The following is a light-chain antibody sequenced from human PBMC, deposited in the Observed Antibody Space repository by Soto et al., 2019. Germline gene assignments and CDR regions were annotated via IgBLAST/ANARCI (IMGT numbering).Light chain of an antibody. CDR1: SSNIGAGYD. V-gene: IGLV1-40*01. CDR3: QSHDSSLSGWV. J-gene: IGLJ3*02. Sequence: QSALTQPPSVSGAPGQRVTISCTGSSSNIGAGYDVHWYQQLPGTAPKLLIYGNTNRPSGVPDRFSGSKSGTSASLATTGLQAEDEADYYCQSHDSSLSGWVFGGGTKLTVL. CDR2: GNT.